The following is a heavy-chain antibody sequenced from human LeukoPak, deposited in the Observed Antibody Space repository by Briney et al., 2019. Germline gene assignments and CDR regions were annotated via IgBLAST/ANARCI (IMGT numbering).Heavy chain of an antibody. Sequence: GASVKVSCKASGYTFTGYYMHWVRQAPGQGLEWMGWINPNSGGTNYAQKFQGRVTMTRDTSISTAYMELSRLRSDDTAVYYCARDGTPPSIAAAEGYYMDGWGKGTTVTVSS. CDR3: ARDGTPPSIAAAEGYYMDG. CDR1: GYTFTGYY. V-gene: IGHV1-2*02. D-gene: IGHD6-13*01. CDR2: INPNSGGT. J-gene: IGHJ6*03.